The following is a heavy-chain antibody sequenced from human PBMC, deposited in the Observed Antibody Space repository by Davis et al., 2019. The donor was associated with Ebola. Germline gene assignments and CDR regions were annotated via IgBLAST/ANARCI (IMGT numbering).Heavy chain of an antibody. V-gene: IGHV1-24*01. J-gene: IGHJ1*01. CDR1: DYTLREIS. CDR3: VKDMIEEGLSSPHPDFQH. D-gene: IGHD3-22*01. CDR2: FDSENGES. Sequence: AASVKVSCKVSDYTLREISMHWVRQAPEIGLEWMGSFDSENGESIYAQKFEGRVSMTEDSSTNTAYMELNSLRAEDTAVYYCVKDMIEEGLSSPHPDFQHWGQGTLVTVSS.